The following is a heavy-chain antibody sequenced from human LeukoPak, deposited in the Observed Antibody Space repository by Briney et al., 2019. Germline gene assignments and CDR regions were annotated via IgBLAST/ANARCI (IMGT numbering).Heavy chain of an antibody. D-gene: IGHD3-10*01. Sequence: GESLKISCKGSGNSFTDYWIGWVRQMPAKGLEWMGIIYPGDSDTTYSPSFQGQVTISADKSISTAYLQWSSLKASDTAMSYCATDSGKLLPPDSFDIWGQGTMVTVSS. CDR3: ATDSGKLLPPDSFDI. J-gene: IGHJ3*02. CDR2: IYPGDSDT. V-gene: IGHV5-51*01. CDR1: GNSFTDYW.